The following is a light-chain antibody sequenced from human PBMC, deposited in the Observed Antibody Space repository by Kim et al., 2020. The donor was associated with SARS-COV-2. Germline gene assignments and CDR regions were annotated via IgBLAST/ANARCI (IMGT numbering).Light chain of an antibody. CDR1: QSVNTN. CDR3: QQHNNWPLT. V-gene: IGKV3-15*01. CDR2: GAS. J-gene: IGKJ4*02. Sequence: VSPGERATLSCRASQSVNTNVAWYQQKPGQPPRLFIFGASTRATGIPARFSGSGSGTDFTLTISSLQSEDFAVYYCQQHNNWPLTFGGGTKVDIK.